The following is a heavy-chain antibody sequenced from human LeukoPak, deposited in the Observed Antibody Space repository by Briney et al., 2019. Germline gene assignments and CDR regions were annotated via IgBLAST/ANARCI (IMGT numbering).Heavy chain of an antibody. V-gene: IGHV4-34*01. CDR2: INHSGST. D-gene: IGHD2-21*02. CDR3: ARGGFYCGGDCYVDY. CDR1: GGSFSAYY. J-gene: IGHJ4*02. Sequence: SETVSLTCAVYGGSFSAYYWSWFRQPPGKGLDGIGEINHSGSTNYNPSLKSRVTISVDTSKNQFSLKLTSVTAADTAVYYCARGGFYCGGDCYVDYWGQGNLVTVSS.